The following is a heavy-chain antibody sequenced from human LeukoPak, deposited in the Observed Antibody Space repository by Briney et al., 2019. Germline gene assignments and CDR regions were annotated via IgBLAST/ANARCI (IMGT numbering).Heavy chain of an antibody. CDR1: GDSFSTSY. J-gene: IGHJ4*02. V-gene: IGHV4-4*07. CDR2: IYTSGST. CDR3: ARDLGYDSSGYHY. Sequence: SETLSLTCAVSGDSFSTSYWTWIRQPAGKGLEWIGRIYTSGSTNYNPSLKSRVTMSIDTSKKQFSLKLSSVTAADTAVYYCARDLGYDSSGYHYWGQGTLVTVSS. D-gene: IGHD3-22*01.